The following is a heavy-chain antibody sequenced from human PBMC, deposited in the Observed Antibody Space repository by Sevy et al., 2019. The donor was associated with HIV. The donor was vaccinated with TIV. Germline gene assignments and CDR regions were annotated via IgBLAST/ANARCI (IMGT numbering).Heavy chain of an antibody. CDR1: GYIFAHYW. J-gene: IGHJ4*02. CDR2: VYPGDSDT. CDR3: ATTLTTCPYFFQF. Sequence: GESLKISCTASGYIFAHYWIGWVRHMPGKGLEWVGMVYPGDSDTRYSPSFEGHVAISADKSTNTAYLQTSVLKASDTAIYYCATTLTTCPYFFQFWGQGTPVTVSS. D-gene: IGHD4-17*01. V-gene: IGHV5-51*01.